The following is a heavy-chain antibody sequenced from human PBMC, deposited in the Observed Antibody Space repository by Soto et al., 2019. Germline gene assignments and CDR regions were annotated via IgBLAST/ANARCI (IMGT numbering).Heavy chain of an antibody. CDR1: GGSITGGSISSYY. V-gene: IGHV4-61*01. CDR2: IYYTGST. J-gene: IGHJ5*02. CDR3: ARASGCSGDSCAFDP. D-gene: IGHD2-15*01. Sequence: SETLSLTCTVSGGSITGGSISSYYWSWIRQPPGKGLEWIGYIYYTGSTNYNPSLKSRVTISVDTSKNQFSLKLSSVTAADTAVYYCARASGCSGDSCAFDPWGQGTLVTVSS.